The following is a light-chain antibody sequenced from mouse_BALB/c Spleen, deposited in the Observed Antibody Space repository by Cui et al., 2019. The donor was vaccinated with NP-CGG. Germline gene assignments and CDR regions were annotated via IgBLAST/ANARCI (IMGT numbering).Light chain of an antibody. V-gene: IGLV1*01. J-gene: IGLJ1*01. CDR2: GTV. Sequence: QAVVTQESALTTSPGETVTLTCRSSTGAVTTSNYANWVQEKPDHLFTGLIGGTVNRAPGVPARFSGSLIGDKAALTITGAQTEDEAIYFCALWYSSHWVFGGGTKLTVL. CDR1: TGAVTTSNY. CDR3: ALWYSSHWV.